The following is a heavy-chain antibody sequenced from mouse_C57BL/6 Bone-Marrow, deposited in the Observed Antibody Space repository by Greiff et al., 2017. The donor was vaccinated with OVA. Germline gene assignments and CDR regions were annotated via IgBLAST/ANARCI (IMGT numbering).Heavy chain of an antibody. Sequence: QVQLQESGAELVRPGASVTLSCKASGYPFTAYEMHWVKQTPVLGLEWIGAIDPETGGTAYNQKFQGKAILTADKSSSTAYMELRSLTSEDSAVYYCTRGYSNYYAMDYWGQGTSVTVSS. V-gene: IGHV1-15*01. CDR1: GYPFTAYE. D-gene: IGHD2-5*01. J-gene: IGHJ4*01. CDR3: TRGYSNYYAMDY. CDR2: IDPETGGT.